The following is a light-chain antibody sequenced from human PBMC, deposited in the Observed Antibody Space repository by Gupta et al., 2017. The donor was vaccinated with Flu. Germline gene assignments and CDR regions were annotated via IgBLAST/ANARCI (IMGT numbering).Light chain of an antibody. CDR2: ANN. J-gene: IGLJ3*02. Sequence: TATPSCPGRSSNIGSNSVSWYQHLPGPAPILLIYANNNRPSGIPDRFSGSKSGTAATLVITGLQPGDEADYYCLTWFRILTAGVFGGGTKLTVL. CDR1: SSNIGSNS. V-gene: IGLV1-51*01. CDR3: LTWFRILTAGV.